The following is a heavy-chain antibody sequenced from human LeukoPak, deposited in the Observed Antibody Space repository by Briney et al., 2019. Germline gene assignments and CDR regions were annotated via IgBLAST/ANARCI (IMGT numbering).Heavy chain of an antibody. J-gene: IGHJ4*02. D-gene: IGHD3-22*01. CDR2: IHYSGST. CDR1: GGSISNSRNY. CDR3: ASTYYYDSSGYWHTPQFDY. V-gene: IGHV4-39*07. Sequence: SETLSLTCTVSGGSISNSRNYWAWIRQPPGRGLEWIGTIHYSGSTYYNASLKSRLIISIDTSKSQFSLTLSSVTAADTAVYYCASTYYYDSSGYWHTPQFDYWGQGTLVTVSS.